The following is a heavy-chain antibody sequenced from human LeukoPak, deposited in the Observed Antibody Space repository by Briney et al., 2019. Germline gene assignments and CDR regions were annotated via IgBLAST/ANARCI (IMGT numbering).Heavy chain of an antibody. D-gene: IGHD3-10*01. CDR1: GFTFSGYG. J-gene: IGHJ4*02. CDR3: ARDQRDYRYYFEY. V-gene: IGHV3-48*03. CDR2: ITNSGTNT. Sequence: GGSLRLSCAASGFTFSGYGMTWVRQAPGRGLEWVSYITNSGTNTYYADSVRGRFTISRDNAKNSLYLQMNGLRAEDTAVYFCARDQRDYRYYFEYWGQGTLVTVSS.